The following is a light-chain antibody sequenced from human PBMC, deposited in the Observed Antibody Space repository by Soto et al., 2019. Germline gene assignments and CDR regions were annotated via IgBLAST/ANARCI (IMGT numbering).Light chain of an antibody. CDR1: RSVSSY. CDR3: QHRSDWPPRLT. Sequence: EIVLTQSPASLSLSPGERGTLSWGASRSVSSYLGWYQQKPGQAPRLLIYDASYRATGIPARFSGSGSGTDFTLTISSLEPEDFAVYYCQHRSDWPPRLTFGGGTKVEIK. V-gene: IGKV3-11*01. J-gene: IGKJ4*01. CDR2: DAS.